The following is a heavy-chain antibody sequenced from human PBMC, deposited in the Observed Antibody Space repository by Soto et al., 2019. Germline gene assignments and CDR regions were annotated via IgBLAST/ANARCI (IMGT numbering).Heavy chain of an antibody. D-gene: IGHD3-22*01. CDR3: AKIESRFFYDRTGYYPFDY. J-gene: IGHJ4*02. CDR2: LSGSGVST. Sequence: GGSLRLSCAASGFPFSNYAMTWVRQAPGKGLEWVSALSGSGVSTYYADSVMGRFTISRDNSKNTVYLQMNSLRAEDTAVYYCAKIESRFFYDRTGYYPFDYWDQGTLVTVSS. CDR1: GFPFSNYA. V-gene: IGHV3-23*01.